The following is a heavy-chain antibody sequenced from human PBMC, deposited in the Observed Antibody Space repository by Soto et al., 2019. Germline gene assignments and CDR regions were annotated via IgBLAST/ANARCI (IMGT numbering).Heavy chain of an antibody. Sequence: PGGSLRLSCAASGFTFSNSWMNWVRQAPGKGLEWVGRIKSKTDGGTTDYAAPVKGRFTISRDDSKNTLYLQMNSLKTEDTAVYYCTTDRYCSGGSCYSSTLYWGQGTLVTVSS. J-gene: IGHJ4*02. CDR2: IKSKTDGGTT. D-gene: IGHD2-15*01. V-gene: IGHV3-15*07. CDR1: GFTFSNSW. CDR3: TTDRYCSGGSCYSSTLY.